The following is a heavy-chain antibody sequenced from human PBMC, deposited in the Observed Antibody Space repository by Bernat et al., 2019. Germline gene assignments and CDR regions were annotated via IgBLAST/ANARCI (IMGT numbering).Heavy chain of an antibody. Sequence: EVQLVESGGGLVQPGGSLRLSCAASGFTFSNHWMHWVRQAPGKGLVWVSRINTDGSTTSYADSVKGRFTISRDNAKNTQYLQMNSLRAEDTAVYYCARGGGSYAGYWGQGTLVTVSS. CDR1: GFTFSNHW. CDR2: INTDGSTT. D-gene: IGHD1-26*01. CDR3: ARGGGSYAGY. V-gene: IGHV3-74*01. J-gene: IGHJ4*02.